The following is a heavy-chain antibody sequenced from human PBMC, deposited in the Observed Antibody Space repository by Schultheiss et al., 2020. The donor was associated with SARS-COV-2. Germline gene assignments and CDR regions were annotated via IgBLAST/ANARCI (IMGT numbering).Heavy chain of an antibody. Sequence: GGSLRLSCAAFGFTLTDYYMDWVRQAPGKGLEWVGRSRNRGDNYITEYAASVEGRFSISRDNSKNTLSLQMNSLRGEDTAVYYCAKFSRGEWLPIDWGQGILVTVSS. CDR3: AKFSRGEWLPID. J-gene: IGHJ4*02. V-gene: IGHV3-72*01. CDR1: GFTLTDYY. D-gene: IGHD3-3*01. CDR2: SRNRGDNYIT.